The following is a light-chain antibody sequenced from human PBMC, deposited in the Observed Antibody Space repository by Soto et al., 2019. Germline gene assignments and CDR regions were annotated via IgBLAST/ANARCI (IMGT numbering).Light chain of an antibody. CDR2: GAS. CDR1: QSVSSSY. V-gene: IGKV3-20*01. J-gene: IGKJ3*01. Sequence: EIVLTQSPGTLSLSPGERATLSCRASQSVSSSYLAWYQQKPGQAPRLLIYGASSRATGIPDRFSGSGSGTDFTLTISRLEPEYFAVYYCQQYGSSPFTFGPGTKVDI. CDR3: QQYGSSPFT.